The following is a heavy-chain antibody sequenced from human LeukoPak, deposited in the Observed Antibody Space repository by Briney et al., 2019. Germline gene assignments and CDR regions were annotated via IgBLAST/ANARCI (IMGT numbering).Heavy chain of an antibody. D-gene: IGHD3-10*01. Sequence: ASVKVSCKASGYTFTSYDINWVRQATGQGLEWMGWMNPNSGNTGYAQKFQGRVTMTRNTSISTAYMELSSLRSEDTAVYYCARGGQGYYGSGSYYRYYYYMDVWGKGTTVTISS. CDR1: GYTFTSYD. CDR2: MNPNSGNT. CDR3: ARGGQGYYGSGSYYRYYYYMDV. J-gene: IGHJ6*03. V-gene: IGHV1-8*01.